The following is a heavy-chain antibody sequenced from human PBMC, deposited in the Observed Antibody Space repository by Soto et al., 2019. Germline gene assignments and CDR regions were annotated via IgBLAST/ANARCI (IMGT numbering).Heavy chain of an antibody. CDR3: ARDLVPSITIFGVVIHYGMDV. J-gene: IGHJ6*02. D-gene: IGHD3-3*01. CDR1: GFTFSDHG. V-gene: IGHV3-30*03. CDR2: ISHDGTYT. Sequence: GGSLRLSCAAAGFTFSDHGMHWVRQAPGKGLECVGLISHDGTYTHLEDSVKGRFTISRDNPGNTLYLQMNSLRAEDTAVYYCARDLVPSITIFGVVIHYGMDVWGQGTTVTVSS.